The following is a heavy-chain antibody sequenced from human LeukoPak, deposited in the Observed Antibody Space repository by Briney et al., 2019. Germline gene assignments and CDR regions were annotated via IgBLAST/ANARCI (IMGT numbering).Heavy chain of an antibody. CDR1: GGSVSSGSYY. CDR3: ARGAYGGNGPFDY. D-gene: IGHD4-23*01. CDR2: IYYSGST. V-gene: IGHV4-61*01. Sequence: SSETLSLTCTVSGGSVSSGSYYWSWIRQPPGKGLEWIGYIYYSGSTNYNPSLKSRVTISVDTSKNQFSPKLSSVTAADTAVYYCARGAYGGNGPFDYWGQGTLVTVSS. J-gene: IGHJ4*02.